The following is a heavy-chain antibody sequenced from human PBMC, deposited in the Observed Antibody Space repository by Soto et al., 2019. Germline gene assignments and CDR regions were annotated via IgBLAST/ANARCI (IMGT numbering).Heavy chain of an antibody. Sequence: PGGSLRLSCAASGFSLSSYAMTWVRQAPGKGLEWVSGITASGEKLYYAKSVKGPFTVSRENSRNTFYLQMPGLHADDTAVYYCARDCSSSSCSVWADWGQGTMVTVSS. J-gene: IGHJ4*02. CDR2: ITASGEKL. CDR1: GFSLSSYA. V-gene: IGHV3-23*01. D-gene: IGHD3-16*01. CDR3: ARDCSSSSCSVWAD.